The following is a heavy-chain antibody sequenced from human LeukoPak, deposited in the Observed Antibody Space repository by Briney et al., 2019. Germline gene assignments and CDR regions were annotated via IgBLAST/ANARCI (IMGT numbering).Heavy chain of an antibody. J-gene: IGHJ5*02. CDR2: IYTSGST. Sequence: SETLSLTCTVSGGSISSYYWSWIRQPAGKGLEWIGRIYTSGSTNYNPSLKSRVTMSVDTSKNQFSLKLSSVTAADTAVYYCARDLQTYCGGDCSGSWFDPWGQGTLVTVSS. D-gene: IGHD2-21*02. CDR1: GGSISSYY. CDR3: ARDLQTYCGGDCSGSWFDP. V-gene: IGHV4-4*07.